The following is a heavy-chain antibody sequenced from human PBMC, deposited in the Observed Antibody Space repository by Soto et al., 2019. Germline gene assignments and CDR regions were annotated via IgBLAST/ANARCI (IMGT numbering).Heavy chain of an antibody. Sequence: PSETLSLTCTVSGGSISRSSYYWGWIRQPPGKGLEWIGSIYYSGSTYYNSSLKSRVTISVDTSKNQFSLKLNSVTAADTAVYHCARIHYSYYGMDVWGQGTTVTVSS. V-gene: IGHV4-39*01. CDR1: GGSISRSSYY. CDR2: IYYSGST. J-gene: IGHJ6*02. CDR3: ARIHYSYYGMDV.